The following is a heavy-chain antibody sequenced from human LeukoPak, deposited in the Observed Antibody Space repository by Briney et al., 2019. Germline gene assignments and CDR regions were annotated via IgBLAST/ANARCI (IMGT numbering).Heavy chain of an antibody. J-gene: IGHJ4*02. V-gene: IGHV3-15*01. CDR2: IKSKTDGGTI. D-gene: IGHD6-19*01. CDR1: GFTFSNAW. Sequence: GGSLRLSCAASGFTFSNAWMSWVRQAPGKGLEWVGRIKSKTDGGTIDLAAPVKGRFTFSRDDSKNTLFLQMNSLKTEDTAVYYCTQGTAVAGKTSDYWGQGTLVTVSA. CDR3: TQGTAVAGKTSDY.